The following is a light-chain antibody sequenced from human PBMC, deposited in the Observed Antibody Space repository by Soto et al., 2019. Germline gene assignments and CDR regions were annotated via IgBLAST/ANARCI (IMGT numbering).Light chain of an antibody. Sequence: DIPMTQSPSSVSASVGDRVTITCRASQGISNWFAWYQHKPGKAPRLLIYAVSSLKSGVPSRFSGSGSGTDFILTISSLQPEDVGTYYCQQATNFPVFGQGTKVEIK. CDR2: AVS. CDR3: QQATNFPV. V-gene: IGKV1-12*01. J-gene: IGKJ1*01. CDR1: QGISNW.